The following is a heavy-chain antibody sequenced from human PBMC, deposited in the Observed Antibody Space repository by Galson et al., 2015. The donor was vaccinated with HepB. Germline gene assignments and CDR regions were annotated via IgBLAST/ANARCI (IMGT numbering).Heavy chain of an antibody. Sequence: SVKVSCKASGYTFTSYAMHWVRQAPGQRLEWMGWVNAGNGNTKYSQKFQGRVTITRDTSASTAYMELSSLRSEDTAVYYCARDGTVAKPENWFDPWGQGTLVTVSS. V-gene: IGHV1-3*01. CDR2: VNAGNGNT. CDR3: ARDGTVAKPENWFDP. CDR1: GYTFTSYA. D-gene: IGHD1-1*01. J-gene: IGHJ5*02.